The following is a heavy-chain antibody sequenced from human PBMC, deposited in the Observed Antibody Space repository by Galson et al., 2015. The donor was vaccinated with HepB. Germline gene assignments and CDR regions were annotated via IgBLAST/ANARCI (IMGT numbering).Heavy chain of an antibody. CDR2: INAGNGNT. J-gene: IGHJ6*02. V-gene: IGHV1-3*01. CDR1: GYTFTSHA. D-gene: IGHD3-3*01. Sequence: SVKVSCKASGYTFTSHAMHWVRQAPGQRLEWMGWINAGNGNTKYSQKFQGRVTITRDTSASTAYMELSSLRSEDTAVYYCARFRSAGGMDVWGQGTTVTVSS. CDR3: ARFRSAGGMDV.